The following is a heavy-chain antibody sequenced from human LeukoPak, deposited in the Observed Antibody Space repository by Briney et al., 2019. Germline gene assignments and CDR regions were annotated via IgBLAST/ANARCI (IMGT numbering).Heavy chain of an antibody. CDR3: ARGRSRGVTPFDY. V-gene: IGHV4-59*12. Sequence: SETLSLTCTVSGDSISNYYWSWIRQPPGKGLEWIGYVYYSGSTNYNPSLKSRVTISVDTSKNQFSLKLSSVTAADTAVYYCARGRSRGVTPFDYWGQGTLVTVSS. D-gene: IGHD2-15*01. CDR2: VYYSGST. J-gene: IGHJ4*02. CDR1: GDSISNYY.